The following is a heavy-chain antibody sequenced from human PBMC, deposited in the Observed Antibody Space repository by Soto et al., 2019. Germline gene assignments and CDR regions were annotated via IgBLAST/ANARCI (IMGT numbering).Heavy chain of an antibody. CDR1: GGTFSSYA. Sequence: SVKVSCKASGGTFSSYAISWVRQAPGQGLEWMGGIIPIFGTANYAQKFQGRVTITADKSTSTAYMELSSLRSEDTAVYYCARADIVVVVAATKDYYYGMDVWGQGTTVTVSS. V-gene: IGHV1-69*06. CDR3: ARADIVVVVAATKDYYYGMDV. CDR2: IIPIFGTA. D-gene: IGHD2-15*01. J-gene: IGHJ6*02.